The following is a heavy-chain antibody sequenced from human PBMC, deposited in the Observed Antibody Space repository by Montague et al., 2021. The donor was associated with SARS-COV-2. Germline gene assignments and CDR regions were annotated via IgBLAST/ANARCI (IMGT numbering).Heavy chain of an antibody. CDR2: IYDGGAV. D-gene: IGHD4-23*01. V-gene: IGHV4-59*01. CDR3: VRDHPYGGPRGAYDI. J-gene: IGHJ6*02. CDR1: GGSITGYY. Sequence: SETLSLTCTVSGGSITGYYWSWLRRSPGKGLEWIAYIYDGGAVNYNPSLGGRVTISTDTSKNQLSLKVNSVTAADTAVYYCVRDHPYGGPRGAYDIWGPGTTVTVSS.